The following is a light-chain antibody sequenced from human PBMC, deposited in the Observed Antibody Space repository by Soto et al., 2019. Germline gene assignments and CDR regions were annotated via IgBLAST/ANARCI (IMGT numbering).Light chain of an antibody. J-gene: IGKJ1*01. Sequence: IVMTQSPATLSMSPGDRATLSCRASQYLATNMAWYQQKPGQAPRLLIYGASIRATGVSARFTGSGSGIELTLTIDSLQSGDFAVYECQQCISGRRTFCRGTRVQV. CDR1: QYLATN. CDR2: GAS. CDR3: QQCISGRRT. V-gene: IGKV3-15*01.